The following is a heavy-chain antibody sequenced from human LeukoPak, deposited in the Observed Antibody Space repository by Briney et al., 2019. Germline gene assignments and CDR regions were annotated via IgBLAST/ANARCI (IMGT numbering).Heavy chain of an antibody. CDR3: ARAYRDVIFDY. V-gene: IGHV3-48*04. Sequence: GGSLRLSCAASGFSFSRYNMNWVRQAPGKGLEWVSYLSSTSSTIYSADSVKGRFTISRDNVKNSLHLQMNSLRAEDTAVYYCARAYRDVIFDYWGQGTPATVSS. CDR2: LSSTSSTI. CDR1: GFSFSRYN. J-gene: IGHJ4*03. D-gene: IGHD5-24*01.